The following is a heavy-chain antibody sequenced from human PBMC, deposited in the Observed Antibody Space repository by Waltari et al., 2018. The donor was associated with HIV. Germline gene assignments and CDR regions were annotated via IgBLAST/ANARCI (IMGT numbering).Heavy chain of an antibody. CDR2: INAGDGNT. CDR3: ARDLGYYPNDALEI. D-gene: IGHD3-22*01. CDR1: GYTFANYV. J-gene: IGHJ3*02. V-gene: IGHV1-3*01. Sequence: QVHLVQSGAEVKKPGASVNLSCKASGYTFANYVIHWVRQAPGQRLEWIGWINAGDGNTRYSQNFKGRVTITRDTSAGTAYMELSSLRFADTAVYYCARDLGYYPNDALEIWGRGTMVTVSS.